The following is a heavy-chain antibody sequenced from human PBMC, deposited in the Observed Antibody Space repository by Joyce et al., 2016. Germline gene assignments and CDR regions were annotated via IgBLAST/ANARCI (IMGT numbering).Heavy chain of an antibody. D-gene: IGHD4-17*01. CDR2: IRDEANSFAT. Sequence: EVQLVESGGDLVQPGGSLKLSCAASGFSFRGSAIPWVRQASGTGLEWIGRIRDEANSFATTYGAAVRGRFTISRDDSRSTAYLHRSGLKTDDTAIYYCMNGDYGYWGQGTLVTVSS. CDR1: GFSFRGSA. CDR3: MNGDYGY. J-gene: IGHJ4*02. V-gene: IGHV3-73*01.